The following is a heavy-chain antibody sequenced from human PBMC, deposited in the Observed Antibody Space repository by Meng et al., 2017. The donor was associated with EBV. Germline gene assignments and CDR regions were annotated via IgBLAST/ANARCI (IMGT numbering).Heavy chain of an antibody. V-gene: IGHV4-34*01. D-gene: IGHD4-23*01. Sequence: VQLQQWGPGLLTPSETLSLTCAVYGGSFSGYYWSWIRQPPGKGLEWIGEINHSGSTNYNPSLKSRVTISVDTSKNQFSLKLSSVTAADTAVYYCAGSYGGVLNYWGQGTLVTVSS. CDR3: AGSYGGVLNY. J-gene: IGHJ4*02. CDR1: GGSFSGYY. CDR2: INHSGST.